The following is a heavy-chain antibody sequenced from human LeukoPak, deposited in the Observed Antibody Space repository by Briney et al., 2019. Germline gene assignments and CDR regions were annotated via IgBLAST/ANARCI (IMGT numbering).Heavy chain of an antibody. J-gene: IGHJ4*02. Sequence: SQTLSLTCTVSRGSISNADYYWSWIRQHPGKGLEWIGYIYYSGSTYYNPSLKSRVTVSVDTSKNQFSLKLSSVTAADTAVYYCASPYYYVFDYWGQGTLVTVSS. CDR2: IYYSGST. CDR1: RGSISNADYY. D-gene: IGHD3-10*02. V-gene: IGHV4-31*03. CDR3: ASPYYYVFDY.